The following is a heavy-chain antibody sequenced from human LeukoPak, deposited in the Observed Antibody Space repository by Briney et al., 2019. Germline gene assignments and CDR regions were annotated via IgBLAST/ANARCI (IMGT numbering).Heavy chain of an antibody. CDR1: GGSISSGGYY. Sequence: PSETLSLTCTVSGGSISSGGYYWSWIRQPPGKGLEWIGYIYHSGSTYYNPSLKSRVTISVDRSKNQFSLKLSSVTAADTAVYYCARDRDHFDYWGQGTLVTVSS. CDR2: IYHSGST. J-gene: IGHJ4*02. V-gene: IGHV4-30-2*01. CDR3: ARDRDHFDY.